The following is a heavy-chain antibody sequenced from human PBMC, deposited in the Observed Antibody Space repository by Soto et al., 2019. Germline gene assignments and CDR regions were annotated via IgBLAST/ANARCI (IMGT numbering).Heavy chain of an antibody. D-gene: IGHD3-10*01. J-gene: IGHJ4*02. CDR1: GFTFSSYA. V-gene: IGHV3-30-3*01. CDR2: ISYDGSNK. Sequence: QVQLVESGGGVVQPGRCLRLSCAASGFTFSSYAMHWVRQAPGKGLEWVAVISYDGSNKYYADSVKGRFTISRDNSKNTLYLQMNSLRAEDTAVYYCARDSMVRGVWEYYFDYWGQGTLVTVSS. CDR3: ARDSMVRGVWEYYFDY.